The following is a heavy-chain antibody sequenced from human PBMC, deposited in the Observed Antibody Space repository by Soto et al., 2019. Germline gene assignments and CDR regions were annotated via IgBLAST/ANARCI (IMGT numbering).Heavy chain of an antibody. V-gene: IGHV4-30-2*01. D-gene: IGHD3-22*01. CDR1: GGSISSDAYS. CDR3: ARGGYYDRTGYGFDP. J-gene: IGHJ5*02. Sequence: QLQLRESGSGLVKPSQTLSLTCAVSGGSISSDAYSWSWIRQPPGKGLEWIGYIYHGGSTYYNPSHKRRVTMSVDRSKNQFSLRLNSVTAADTAVYYCARGGYYDRTGYGFDPWGQGTLVTVSS. CDR2: IYHGGST.